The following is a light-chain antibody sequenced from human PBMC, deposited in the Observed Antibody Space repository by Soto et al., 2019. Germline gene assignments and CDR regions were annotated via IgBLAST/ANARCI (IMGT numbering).Light chain of an antibody. J-gene: IGKJ1*01. CDR3: QQRFVKPLT. CDR2: DAT. CDR1: QTIKSY. V-gene: IGKV1-39*01. Sequence: DIQMTQSPSSLSASVGDRFTITCRASQTIKSYLNWYQHKPGTAPKLLIHDATTLQSGVASRFSGSESVTDITINISSLQPEDFATYYCQQRFVKPLTFGQGTTVDIK.